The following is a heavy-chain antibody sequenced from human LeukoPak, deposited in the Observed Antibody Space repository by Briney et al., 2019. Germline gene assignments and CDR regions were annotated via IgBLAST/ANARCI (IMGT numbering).Heavy chain of an antibody. CDR1: GFTFSSYP. CDR3: AKTSVGEGRIIGSGYFDN. Sequence: PGGSLRLSCAASGFTFSSYPMTWVRQAPGKGLEWVSAIWASYFTPYYADSVKGRFTISRDNSGNTLFLQMNSLRAEDAAVYYCAKTSVGEGRIIGSGYFDNWGQGTLVTVSS. CDR2: IWASYFTP. D-gene: IGHD2-15*01. V-gene: IGHV3-23*01. J-gene: IGHJ4*02.